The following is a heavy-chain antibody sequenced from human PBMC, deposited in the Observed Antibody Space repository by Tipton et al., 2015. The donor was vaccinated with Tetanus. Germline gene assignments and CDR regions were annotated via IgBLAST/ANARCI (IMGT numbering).Heavy chain of an antibody. V-gene: IGHV3-7*01. Sequence: SLRLSCAASGFTLSDYYMTWVRQAPGEGLEWVANIKPDGSEESYVGSVRGRFTVSRNRAKNSVFLQVDSLRVEDTAVYYCARVDYLYNGAVYWGQGTLVTVSS. CDR2: IKPDGSEE. J-gene: IGHJ4*02. CDR1: GFTLSDYY. CDR3: ARVDYLYNGAVY. D-gene: IGHD5-24*01.